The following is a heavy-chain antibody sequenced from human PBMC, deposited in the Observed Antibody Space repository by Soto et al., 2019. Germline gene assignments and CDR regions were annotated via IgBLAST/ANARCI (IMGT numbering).Heavy chain of an antibody. Sequence: EVQLVESGGGLVQPGGSLRLSCAASGFTFSSYHMKWVRQAPGKGLEWVSYISSSSSTIWYADSVKGRFTISRDNAKNSLYLQMKSLRDEDTAVYYCARDRYSRYSDYWGQGTLVTVSS. V-gene: IGHV3-48*02. CDR1: GFTFSSYH. J-gene: IGHJ4*02. D-gene: IGHD6-13*01. CDR3: ARDRYSRYSDY. CDR2: ISSSSSTI.